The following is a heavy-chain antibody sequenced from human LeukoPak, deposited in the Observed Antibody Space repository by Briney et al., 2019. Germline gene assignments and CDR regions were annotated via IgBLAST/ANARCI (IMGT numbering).Heavy chain of an antibody. V-gene: IGHV4-61*01. J-gene: IGHJ4*02. D-gene: IGHD5-12*01. Sequence: SETLSLTCTVSGGSVSSGSYYWSWLRQPPGKGLEWIGYIYYSGSTNYNPSLKSRVTISVDTSKNQFSLKLSSVTAADTAVYYCARFRYSGYERDYWGQGTLVTVSS. CDR2: IYYSGST. CDR1: GGSVSSGSYY. CDR3: ARFRYSGYERDY.